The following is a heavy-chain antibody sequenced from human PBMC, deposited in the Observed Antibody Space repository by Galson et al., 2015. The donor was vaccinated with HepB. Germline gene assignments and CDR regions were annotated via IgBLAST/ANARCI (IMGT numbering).Heavy chain of an antibody. CDR3: ARARIRSRLLTLWYFDL. Sequence: SVKVSCKASGGTFSSYAISWVRQAPGQGLEWMGGIIPIFGTANYAQKFQGRVTITADKSTSTAYMELSSLRSEDTAVYYCARARIRSRLLTLWYFDLWGRGTLVTVSS. CDR1: GGTFSSYA. D-gene: IGHD2-15*01. CDR2: IIPIFGTA. J-gene: IGHJ2*01. V-gene: IGHV1-69*06.